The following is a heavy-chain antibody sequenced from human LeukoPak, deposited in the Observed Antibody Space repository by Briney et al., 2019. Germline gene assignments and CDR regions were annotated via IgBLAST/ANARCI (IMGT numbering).Heavy chain of an antibody. CDR3: ARGPDTAMGFDY. D-gene: IGHD5-18*01. V-gene: IGHV1-8*03. CDR2: MNPNSGNT. J-gene: IGHJ4*02. Sequence: ASVKVSCKASGYTFTSYDINWVRQATGQGLKWMGWMNPNSGNTGYAQKFQGRVTITRNTSISTAYMELSSLRSEDTAVYYCARGPDTAMGFDYWGQGTLVTVSS. CDR1: GYTFTSYD.